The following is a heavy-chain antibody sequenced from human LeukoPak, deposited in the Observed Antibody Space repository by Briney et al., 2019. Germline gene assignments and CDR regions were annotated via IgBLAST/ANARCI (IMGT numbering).Heavy chain of an antibody. J-gene: IGHJ4*02. CDR2: FYYSGST. Sequence: SETLSLTCTVSGGSITSYYWSWIRQPPGKGLEWIGYFYYSGSTNYNPSLESRVTISVDTSKNHFSLKLSSVTAADTAVYYCAREGEQLVHYFDYWGQGTLVTVSS. CDR3: AREGEQLVHYFDY. D-gene: IGHD6-6*01. CDR1: GGSITSYY. V-gene: IGHV4-59*01.